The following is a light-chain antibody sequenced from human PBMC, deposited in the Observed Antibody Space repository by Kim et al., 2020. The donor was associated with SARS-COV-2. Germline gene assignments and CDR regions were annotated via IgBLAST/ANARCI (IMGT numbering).Light chain of an antibody. V-gene: IGKV1-9*01. CDR2: AAS. J-gene: IGKJ5*01. Sequence: ASVGNRVTIACRASQGISSYLAWYQQKPGKAPKLLIYAASTLQSGVPSRFSGSGSGTDFTLTISSLQPEDFATYYCQHLNSYPITFGQGTRLEIK. CDR3: QHLNSYPIT. CDR1: QGISSY.